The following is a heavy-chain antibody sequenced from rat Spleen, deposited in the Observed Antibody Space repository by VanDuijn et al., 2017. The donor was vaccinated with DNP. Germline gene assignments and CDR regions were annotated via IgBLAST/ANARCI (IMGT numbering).Heavy chain of an antibody. CDR3: ARGGSGIWFAH. Sequence: QVQLQQSGAELATPGSSVKISCKASGYTFTSYYTGWLKQTTGQGLEYIGYLNMGSGGTHYNEKFKGKATLTVDKSSNTAFMQLSSLTPDDSAVYYCARGGSGIWFAHWGQGTLVTVSS. J-gene: IGHJ3*01. D-gene: IGHD5-1*01. V-gene: IGHV1-43*01. CDR1: GYTFTSYY. CDR2: LNMGSGGT.